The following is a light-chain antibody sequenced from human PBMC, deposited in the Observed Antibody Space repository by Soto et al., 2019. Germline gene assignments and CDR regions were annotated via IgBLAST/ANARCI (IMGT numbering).Light chain of an antibody. J-gene: IGLJ1*01. CDR2: DDT. Sequence: QAVVTQPPSVSGAPGQRVIISCTGSSSNIGVDYAVHWYQHLPGTAPKLLITDDTSRPSGVPDRFSGSKSGASASLAITGLQAEDEADYYCQSYDSRLSGSVFGTGTKLTVL. CDR1: SSNIGVDYA. V-gene: IGLV1-40*01. CDR3: QSYDSRLSGSV.